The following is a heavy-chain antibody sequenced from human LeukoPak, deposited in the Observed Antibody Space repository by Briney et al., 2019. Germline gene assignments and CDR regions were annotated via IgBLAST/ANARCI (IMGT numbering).Heavy chain of an antibody. Sequence: GESLKISCKGSGYNFTEYWIGWVRQMPGKGLEWMGIIYPGDSDTRYSPSFQGQVTISADKSISTAYLQWSSLKASDNAMYYCARPRAAAEVDAFDIWGQGTMVTVSS. CDR3: ARPRAAAEVDAFDI. CDR2: IYPGDSDT. CDR1: GYNFTEYW. J-gene: IGHJ3*02. D-gene: IGHD6-13*01. V-gene: IGHV5-51*01.